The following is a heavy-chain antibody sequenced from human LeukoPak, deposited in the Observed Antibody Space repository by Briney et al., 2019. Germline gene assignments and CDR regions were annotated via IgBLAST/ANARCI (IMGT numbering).Heavy chain of an antibody. V-gene: IGHV3-48*01. CDR2: ISSTSNVI. D-gene: IGHD2-2*01. CDR1: GFTFSSYS. Sequence: GGSLRLSCAASGFTFSSYSMNRVRQAPGKGLEWLSYISSTSNVIYYADSVKGRFTISRDNAKNSLYLQMNSLRAEDTAMYYCARPPLGAAQLLFWGQGTMVTVSS. J-gene: IGHJ4*01. CDR3: ARPPLGAAQLLF.